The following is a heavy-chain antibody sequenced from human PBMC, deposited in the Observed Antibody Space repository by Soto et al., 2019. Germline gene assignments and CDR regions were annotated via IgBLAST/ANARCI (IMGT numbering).Heavy chain of an antibody. J-gene: IGHJ6*02. Sequence: VGSLRLSCAVSGLTFSSYDMHWVRQATGKGLEWVSAIGTAGDTYYPGSVRGRFTISRENAKNSLYLQMNSLRAEDTAVYYCARDKLRYAIFTQIYYYYGMDVWGQGTTVTVSS. CDR2: IGTAGDT. CDR3: ARDKLRYAIFTQIYYYYGMDV. V-gene: IGHV3-13*01. CDR1: GLTFSSYD. D-gene: IGHD3-9*01.